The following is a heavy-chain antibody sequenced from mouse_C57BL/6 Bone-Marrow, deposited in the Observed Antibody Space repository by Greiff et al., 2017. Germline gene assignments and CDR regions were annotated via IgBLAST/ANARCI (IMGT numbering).Heavy chain of an antibody. CDR2: INPNNGGT. CDR1: GYTFTDYY. Sequence: EVQLQQSGPELVKPGASVKISCKASGYTFTDYYMNWVKQSHGKSLEWIGDINPNNGGTSYNQKFKGKATLTVDKSSSTAYMALRSLTSDDSAVYYCARGDGYDGWFAYWGQGTLVTVSA. V-gene: IGHV1-26*01. J-gene: IGHJ3*01. CDR3: ARGDGYDGWFAY. D-gene: IGHD2-2*01.